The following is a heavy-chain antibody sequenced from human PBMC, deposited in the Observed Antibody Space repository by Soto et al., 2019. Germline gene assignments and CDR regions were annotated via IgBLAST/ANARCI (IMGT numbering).Heavy chain of an antibody. D-gene: IGHD1-1*01. CDR3: ARVTPGNNLYYFSGLDF. V-gene: IGHV3-30-3*01. CDR2: ISYEGSNT. CDR1: GFTFDSYG. Sequence: VGSLRLSCVASGFTFDSYGIHWVRQAPGKGLQWVALISYEGSNTYYADSVRGRFTISRDNSKNTLYLQMNTLRPEDTGLYYCARVTPGNNLYYFSGLDFWGQGTSVTVSS. J-gene: IGHJ6*02.